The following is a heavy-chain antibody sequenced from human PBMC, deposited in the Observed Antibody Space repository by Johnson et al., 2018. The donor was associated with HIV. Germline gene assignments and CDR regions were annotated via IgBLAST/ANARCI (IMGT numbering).Heavy chain of an antibody. CDR1: GFTFSDYY. V-gene: IGHV3-11*04. Sequence: QVQLVESGGGLVKPGGSLRLSCVASGFTFSDYYMTWIRQAPRKGLEWVSYISSSGSTIYYADSVKGRFTISRDNARNSLFLQMNSLRADDTAVYYCARDRGYWDAFDIWGQGTMVTVSS. D-gene: IGHD3-22*01. CDR3: ARDRGYWDAFDI. CDR2: ISSSGSTI. J-gene: IGHJ3*02.